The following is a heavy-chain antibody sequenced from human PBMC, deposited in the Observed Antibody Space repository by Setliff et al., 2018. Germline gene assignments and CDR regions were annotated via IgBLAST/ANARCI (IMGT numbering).Heavy chain of an antibody. CDR2: IYTDGTT. Sequence: SETLSLTCTVSGASLRSGSNYWGWFRQPAGKGLEWVGRIYTDGTTNYNPSLKSRVSISADTSMNHFSLRMTSVSAADTAVYYCAKEHVVISFVTNTHHHYGMDVWGQGATVTVSS. CDR1: GASLRSGSNY. J-gene: IGHJ6*02. V-gene: IGHV4-61*02. D-gene: IGHD2-8*01. CDR3: AKEHVVISFVTNTHHHYGMDV.